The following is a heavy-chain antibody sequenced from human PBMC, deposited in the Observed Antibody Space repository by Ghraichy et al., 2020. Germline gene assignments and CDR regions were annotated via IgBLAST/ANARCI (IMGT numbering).Heavy chain of an antibody. V-gene: IGHV3-13*01. Sequence: LSLTCAASGFTFREYDMHWVRQVTGQGLEWVAVAGTTGDTYYPASVQGRFTLSREDAKNSLHLPMNSLGAGDTGVYYCARVRCCVPAAGTYGMDVWGQGTTVTVSS. CDR3: ARVRCCVPAAGTYGMDV. CDR2: AGTTGDT. J-gene: IGHJ6*02. D-gene: IGHD2-2*01. CDR1: GFTFREYD.